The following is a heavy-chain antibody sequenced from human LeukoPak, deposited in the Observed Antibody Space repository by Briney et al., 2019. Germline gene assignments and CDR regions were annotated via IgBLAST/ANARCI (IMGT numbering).Heavy chain of an antibody. Sequence: LRLSCAASGFTFDDYAMHWVRQAPGKGLEWVSGISWNSGSIGYADSVKGRFTISRDNAKNSLYLQMNSLRAEDTALYYCAKAVGGYYDSSGYYGASDAFDIWGQGTMVTVSS. CDR2: ISWNSGSI. CDR3: AKAVGGYYDSSGYYGASDAFDI. D-gene: IGHD3-22*01. J-gene: IGHJ3*02. V-gene: IGHV3-9*01. CDR1: GFTFDDYA.